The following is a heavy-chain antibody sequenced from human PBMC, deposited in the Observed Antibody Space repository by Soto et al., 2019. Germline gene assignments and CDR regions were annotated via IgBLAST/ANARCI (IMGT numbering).Heavy chain of an antibody. CDR3: ARVPAVASTFPSLWFDP. D-gene: IGHD6-19*01. V-gene: IGHV4-59*01. Sequence: TSETLSLTCTVSGNSISSYYWSWIRQPPGKGLEWIGYSYYSGSTNCNPSLKSRVTISVDTSKNQFSLKLSSVTAADTAVYYCARVPAVASTFPSLWFDPWGQGTLVTVSS. CDR2: SYYSGST. CDR1: GNSISSYY. J-gene: IGHJ5*02.